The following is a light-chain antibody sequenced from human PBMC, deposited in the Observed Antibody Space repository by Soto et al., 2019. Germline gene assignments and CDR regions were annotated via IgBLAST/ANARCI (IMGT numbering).Light chain of an antibody. V-gene: IGKV1-5*03. CDR3: QQYNSYPWT. Sequence: DIQMTQSPSTLSGSVGDRVTITCRASQTISSWLAWYQQKPGKAPKLLIYKASTLKSGIPSRFSGSGSGPEFTLTISSLQPDDFATYYCQQYNSYPWTYGQGTKVEIK. J-gene: IGKJ1*01. CDR2: KAS. CDR1: QTISSW.